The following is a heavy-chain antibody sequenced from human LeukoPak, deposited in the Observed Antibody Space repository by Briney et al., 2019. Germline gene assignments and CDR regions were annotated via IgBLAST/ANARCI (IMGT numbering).Heavy chain of an antibody. D-gene: IGHD3-9*01. CDR3: AKDRRLYDILTPFDY. V-gene: IGHV3-30*18. CDR2: ISNDAGNY. CDR1: GFTFSSYG. Sequence: GGSLRLSCAASGFTFSSYGMHWVRQAPGKGLEWVALISNDAGNYYYADSVKGRFTISRDNSKNTLYLQMNSLRAEDTAVYFCAKDRRLYDILTPFDYWGQGTLVTVSS. J-gene: IGHJ4*02.